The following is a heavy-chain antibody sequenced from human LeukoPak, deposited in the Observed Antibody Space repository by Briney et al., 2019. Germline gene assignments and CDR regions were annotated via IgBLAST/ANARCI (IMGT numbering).Heavy chain of an antibody. CDR3: AVAAAAGDY. CDR1: GFTFSSYA. V-gene: IGHV3-23*01. CDR2: ISGSGGST. Sequence: GGSLRLSCAASGFTFSSYAMSWVRQAPGKGLEWVSAISGSGGSTYYAGSVKGRFTISRDNSRNTLYLQMNSLRAEDTTVYYCAVAAAAGDYWGQGTLVTVSS. D-gene: IGHD6-13*01. J-gene: IGHJ4*02.